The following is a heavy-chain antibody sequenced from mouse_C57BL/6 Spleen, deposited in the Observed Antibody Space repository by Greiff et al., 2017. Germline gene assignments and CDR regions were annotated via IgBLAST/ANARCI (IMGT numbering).Heavy chain of an antibody. V-gene: IGHV1-82*01. J-gene: IGHJ2*01. Sequence: VPLPQSGPELVKPGASVKISCKASGYAFSSSWLTWVKQRPGTGLEWIGRIYPGDGDTNYNGKFKGKATLTADKSSSTAYMQLSSLTSEDSAVYFCANSYGDYFDYWGQGTTLTVSS. CDR2: IYPGDGDT. CDR1: GYAFSSSW. CDR3: ANSYGDYFDY. D-gene: IGHD1-1*02.